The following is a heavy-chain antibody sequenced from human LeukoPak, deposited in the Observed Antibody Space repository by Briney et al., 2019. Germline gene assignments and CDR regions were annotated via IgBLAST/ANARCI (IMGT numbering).Heavy chain of an antibody. V-gene: IGHV1-2*06. CDR1: VSTFTVHY. Sequence: GASVTVSCTASVSTFTVHYLNWLRQAPGQGLEWMGRINPNSGDTKYADKFQGRVIMTRDTSTSTAYMELNGLRSNDTASYYCARDMWELPSDYYYDYWGQGTLVTVSS. CDR2: INPNSGDT. CDR3: ARDMWELPSDYYYDY. D-gene: IGHD1-26*01. J-gene: IGHJ4*02.